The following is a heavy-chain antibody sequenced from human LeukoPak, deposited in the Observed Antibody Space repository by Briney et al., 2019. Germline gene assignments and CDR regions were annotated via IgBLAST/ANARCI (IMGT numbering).Heavy chain of an antibody. CDR1: GFTFSSYV. CDR3: FD. J-gene: IGHJ2*01. CDR2: VSSIGGST. V-gene: IGHV3-64*04. D-gene: IGHD3-3*01. Sequence: GGSLRLSCSASGFTFSSYVMFWVRQAPGKGLEYVSAVSSIGGSTYYADSVKGRFTISRDNASNSLYLQRNSLRGSASAPTLSFD.